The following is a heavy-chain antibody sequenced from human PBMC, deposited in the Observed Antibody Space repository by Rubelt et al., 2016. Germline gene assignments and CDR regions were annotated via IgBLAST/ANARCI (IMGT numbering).Heavy chain of an antibody. CDR3: ARFIGSPNVP. CDR1: GFTLSRYW. CDR2: IKSDGSST. J-gene: IGHJ5*02. D-gene: IGHD1-26*01. Sequence: VQLLESGGGVVQPGTSLRLSCVASGFTLSRYWMYWVRQAPGKGLMWVSRIKSDGSSTTYADFVKGRFTISRDNAKNALYLQMNSLRAEDTAVYYCARFIGSPNVPWGQGTLVTVSS. V-gene: IGHV3-74*02.